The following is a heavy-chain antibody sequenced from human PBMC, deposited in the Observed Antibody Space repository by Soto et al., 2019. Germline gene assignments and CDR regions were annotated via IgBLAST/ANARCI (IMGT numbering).Heavy chain of an antibody. CDR1: GFTFSSYG. CDR3: ARDYDTYYYDSSGYYIDY. CDR2: IWFDGSNK. Sequence: GGSLRLSCAASGFTFSSYGMHWVRQAPGKGLEWVAVIWFDGSNKHYADSVKGRFTISRDNSKNTVSLQMNTLRAEDTAVYYCARDYDTYYYDSSGYYIDYWGRGTLVTVYS. V-gene: IGHV3-33*01. J-gene: IGHJ4*02. D-gene: IGHD3-22*01.